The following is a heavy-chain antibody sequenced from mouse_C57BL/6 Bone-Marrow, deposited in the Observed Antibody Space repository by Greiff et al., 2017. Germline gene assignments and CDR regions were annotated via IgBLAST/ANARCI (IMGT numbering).Heavy chain of an antibody. CDR3: ARGRLRRPAMDY. CDR1: GFTFSDYG. CDR2: ISRGSSTI. D-gene: IGHD2-4*01. Sequence: EVQLVESGGGLVKPGGSLKLSCAASGFTFSDYGMHWVRQAPEQGLAWVADISRGSSTIYYADTVKGRFTISRDTAKNTLFLQMTSLRSEDTAMYYCARGRLRRPAMDYWGQGTSVTVSS. J-gene: IGHJ4*01. V-gene: IGHV5-17*01.